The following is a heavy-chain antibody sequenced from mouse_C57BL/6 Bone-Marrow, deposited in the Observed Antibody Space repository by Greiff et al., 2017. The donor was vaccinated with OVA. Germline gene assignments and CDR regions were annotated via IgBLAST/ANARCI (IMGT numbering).Heavy chain of an antibody. Sequence: EVQLQQSGPELVKPGVSVKMSCKASGYTFTDYNMHWVKQSHGKSLEWIGYINPNNGGTSYNQKFKGKATLTVNKSSSTAYMELRSLTSEDSAVYYCAREGWLLNYYYAMDYWGQGTSVTVSS. V-gene: IGHV1-22*01. J-gene: IGHJ4*01. CDR1: GYTFTDYN. CDR3: AREGWLLNYYYAMDY. CDR2: INPNNGGT. D-gene: IGHD2-3*01.